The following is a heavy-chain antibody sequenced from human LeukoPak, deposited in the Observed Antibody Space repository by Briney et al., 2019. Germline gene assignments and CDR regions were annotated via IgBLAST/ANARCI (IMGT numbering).Heavy chain of an antibody. V-gene: IGHV4-59*08. J-gene: IGHJ5*02. CDR1: GGSISSYY. Sequence: SETLSPTCTVSGGSISSYYWSWIRQPPGKGLEWIGYIYYSGSTNYNPSLKSRVTISVDTSKNQFSLKLSSVTAADTAVYYCASQKVGGSDFDPWGQGTLVTVSS. D-gene: IGHD3-16*01. CDR3: ASQKVGGSDFDP. CDR2: IYYSGST.